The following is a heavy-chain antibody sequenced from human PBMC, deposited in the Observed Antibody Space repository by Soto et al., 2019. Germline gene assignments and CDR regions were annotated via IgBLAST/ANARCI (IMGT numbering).Heavy chain of an antibody. CDR1: GFTFSTYA. V-gene: IGHV3-23*01. CDR3: AKDKGYSSGDVFDI. D-gene: IGHD5-18*01. J-gene: IGHJ3*02. Sequence: SLRLSCAASGFTFSTYAMSWVRQAPGKGLEWVSGISGSAYYADAVKGRFTISRDNSKNTLYLQMNSLRAEDTAMYYCAKDKGYSSGDVFDIWGQGTMVTVSS. CDR2: ISGSA.